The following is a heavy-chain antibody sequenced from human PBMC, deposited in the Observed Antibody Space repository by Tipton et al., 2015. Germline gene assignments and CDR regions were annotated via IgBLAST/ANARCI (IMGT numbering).Heavy chain of an antibody. D-gene: IGHD1-1*01. Sequence: SLRLSCAASGFTFSSYWMTWVRQAPGKGLEWVANIQQTGLETFYVESVEGRFTISRDNAKSSVYLQMNSLRPEDTAVYYCARVYTGPISYFGLDVWGQGTTVTVSS. CDR3: ARVYTGPISYFGLDV. CDR2: IQQTGLET. V-gene: IGHV3-7*03. J-gene: IGHJ6*02. CDR1: GFTFSSYW.